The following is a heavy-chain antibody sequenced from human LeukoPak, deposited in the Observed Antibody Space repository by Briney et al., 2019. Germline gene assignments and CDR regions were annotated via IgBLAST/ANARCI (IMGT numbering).Heavy chain of an antibody. CDR3: ARDTTSQAYCSGGSCYSGWFDP. D-gene: IGHD2-15*01. Sequence: SVKVSCKASGYTFTGYYMHWVRQAPGQGLEWMGWINPNSGGTNYAQKFQGRVTMTRGTSISTAYMELSRLRSDDTAVYYCARDTTSQAYCSGGSCYSGWFDPWGQGTLVTVSS. J-gene: IGHJ5*02. CDR2: INPNSGGT. CDR1: GYTFTGYY. V-gene: IGHV1-2*02.